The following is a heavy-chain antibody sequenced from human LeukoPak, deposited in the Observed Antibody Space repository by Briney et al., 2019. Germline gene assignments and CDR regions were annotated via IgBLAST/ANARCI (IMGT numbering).Heavy chain of an antibody. CDR3: ARTMAPNYYDSSGYYFDY. J-gene: IGHJ4*02. CDR1: GFTFSNYN. Sequence: GGSLRLSCAASGFTFSNYNMNWVRQAPGKGLEWVSSISSSSSYIYYTDSVKGRFTISRDNAKNSLYLQMNSLRAEDTAVYYCARTMAPNYYDSSGYYFDYWGQGTLVTVSS. V-gene: IGHV3-21*01. CDR2: ISSSSSYI. D-gene: IGHD3-22*01.